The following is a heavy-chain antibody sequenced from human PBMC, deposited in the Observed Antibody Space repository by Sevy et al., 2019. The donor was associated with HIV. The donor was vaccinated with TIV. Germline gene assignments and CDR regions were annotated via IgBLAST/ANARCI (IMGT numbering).Heavy chain of an antibody. CDR2: INHSGST. Sequence: SETLSLTCAVYGGSFSGYYWSWIRQPPGKGLEWIGEINHSGSTNYNPSLKSRVTISVDTSKNQFSLELSSVTAADTAVYYCARLGYDYVWGSPLRAFDIWGQGTMVTVSS. D-gene: IGHD3-16*01. CDR1: GGSFSGYY. V-gene: IGHV4-34*01. J-gene: IGHJ3*02. CDR3: ARLGYDYVWGSPLRAFDI.